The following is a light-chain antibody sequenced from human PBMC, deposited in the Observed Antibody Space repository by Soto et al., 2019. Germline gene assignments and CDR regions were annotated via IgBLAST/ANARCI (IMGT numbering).Light chain of an antibody. CDR1: SSDGGGYNY. Sequence: QSVLTQPASVSGSPGQSITISCTGTSSDGGGYNYVSWYQQHPGKAPKLMIYDVSNRPSGVSNRFSGSKSGNTASLTISGLQAEDVADYYCSSYTSSSTLYYVFGTGTKVTVL. V-gene: IGLV2-14*01. CDR2: DVS. CDR3: SSYTSSSTLYYV. J-gene: IGLJ1*01.